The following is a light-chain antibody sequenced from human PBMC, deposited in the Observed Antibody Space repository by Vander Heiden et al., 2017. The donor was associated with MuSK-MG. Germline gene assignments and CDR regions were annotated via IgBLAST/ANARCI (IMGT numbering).Light chain of an antibody. CDR2: AAS. CDR3: QQSDSSLWT. V-gene: IGKV1-39*01. CDR1: QSITTY. J-gene: IGKJ1*01. Sequence: DIPLTQPPSSLSASIGDRVTITCRASQSITTYLNWYQQTPGKPPKLLISAASTLRSGVPSRFSGSGSGTDFTLTISSLQPEDFATYYCQQSDSSLWTFGQGTKVEIK.